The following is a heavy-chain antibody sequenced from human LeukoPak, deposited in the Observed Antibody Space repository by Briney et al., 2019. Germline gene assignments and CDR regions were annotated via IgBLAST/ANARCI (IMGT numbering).Heavy chain of an antibody. V-gene: IGHV5-51*01. J-gene: IGHJ4*02. D-gene: IGHD5-18*01. CDR1: GYSFTSYW. Sequence: GESLKISCKGSGYSFTSYWIGWVRQMPGKGLEGMGIIYPGDSDTRYSPSFQGQVTISADKSISTAYLQWSSLKASDTAMYYCARQADLDTAMGDYWGQGTLVTVSS. CDR2: IYPGDSDT. CDR3: ARQADLDTAMGDY.